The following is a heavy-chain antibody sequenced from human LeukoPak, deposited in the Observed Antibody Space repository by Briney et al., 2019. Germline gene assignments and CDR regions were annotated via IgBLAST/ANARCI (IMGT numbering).Heavy chain of an antibody. Sequence: SETLSLTCTVSGGSISSYYWSWIRQPPGKGLEWIGYIYYSGSTNYNPSLKSRVTISVDTSKNQFSLKLSSVTAADTAVYYCARVYRSRITIFGVVIIPSWFDPWGQGTLVTVSS. J-gene: IGHJ5*02. CDR1: GGSISSYY. CDR2: IYYSGST. V-gene: IGHV4-59*01. CDR3: ARVYRSRITIFGVVIIPSWFDP. D-gene: IGHD3-3*01.